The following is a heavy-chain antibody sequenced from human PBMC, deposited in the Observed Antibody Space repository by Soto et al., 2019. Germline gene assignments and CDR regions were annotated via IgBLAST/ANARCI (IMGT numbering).Heavy chain of an antibody. CDR2: ISYDGSTK. J-gene: IGHJ4*02. V-gene: IGHV3-30*18. Sequence: GGSLRLSCAASGFTFSNYGIHWVRQAPGKGLEWVAVISYDGSTKYYVDSVRGRFTISRDNSKNTVYLQMNSLRAEDTAVYYCAKDTYYYDSSGGYYFDYWGQGTQVTVSS. D-gene: IGHD3-22*01. CDR3: AKDTYYYDSSGGYYFDY. CDR1: GFTFSNYG.